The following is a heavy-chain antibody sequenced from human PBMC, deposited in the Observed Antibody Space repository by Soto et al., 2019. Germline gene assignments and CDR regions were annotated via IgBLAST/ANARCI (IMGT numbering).Heavy chain of an antibody. J-gene: IGHJ6*02. D-gene: IGHD3-22*01. CDR1: GFTFSSYG. CDR3: AKTYYYDSSGYLAPYYYGMDV. Sequence: PGGSLRLSCAASGFTFSSYGMHWVRQAPGKGLEWVAVISYDGSNKYYADSVKGRFTISRDNSKNTLYLQMNSLRAEDTAVYYCAKTYYYDSSGYLAPYYYGMDVWGQGTTVTVS. CDR2: ISYDGSNK. V-gene: IGHV3-30*18.